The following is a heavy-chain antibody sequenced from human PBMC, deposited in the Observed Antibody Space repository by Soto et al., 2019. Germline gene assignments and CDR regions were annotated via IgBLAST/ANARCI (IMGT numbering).Heavy chain of an antibody. Sequence: NPGGSLTLSCAASGFTFSNAWMSWVRQAPGRGREWVGRIKSKTDGGTTDYAAPVKGRFTISRDDSKNTLYLQMNSLKTEDTAVYYCTLKDIVVVPAAQRGIYFDYWGQGTLVTVSS. D-gene: IGHD2-2*01. V-gene: IGHV3-15*01. CDR2: IKSKTDGGTT. J-gene: IGHJ4*02. CDR3: TLKDIVVVPAAQRGIYFDY. CDR1: GFTFSNAW.